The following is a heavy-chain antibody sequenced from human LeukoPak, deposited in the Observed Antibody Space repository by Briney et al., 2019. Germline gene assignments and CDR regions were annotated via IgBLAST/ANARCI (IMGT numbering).Heavy chain of an antibody. CDR2: IWYDGSNK. CDR3: AREVDYCTNGVCYPYYFDY. V-gene: IGHV3-33*01. Sequence: GGSLLLSCAASGFTFSSYGMHWVRQAPGKGLEGVAVIWYDGSNKYYSDSVKGRFTISRDNSKNTLYLQMNSLRAEDTAVYYCAREVDYCTNGVCYPYYFDYWGQGTLVTVSS. CDR1: GFTFSSYG. J-gene: IGHJ4*02. D-gene: IGHD2-8*01.